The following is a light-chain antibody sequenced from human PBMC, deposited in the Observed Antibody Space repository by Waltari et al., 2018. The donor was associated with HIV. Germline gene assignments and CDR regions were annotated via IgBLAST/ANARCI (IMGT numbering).Light chain of an antibody. CDR1: PSNIASDS. J-gene: IGLJ3*02. Sequence: TQSPSASGAPGQRVTLTCSAVPSNIASDSLYCYHQVPVTAPKLLIFRGDQRPSGVPDRFSGSKSGASSSLAISGLQSDDEADYYCAAWTDIMSGWLFGGGTKLTVL. CDR3: AAWTDIMSGWL. CDR2: RGD. V-gene: IGLV1-47*01.